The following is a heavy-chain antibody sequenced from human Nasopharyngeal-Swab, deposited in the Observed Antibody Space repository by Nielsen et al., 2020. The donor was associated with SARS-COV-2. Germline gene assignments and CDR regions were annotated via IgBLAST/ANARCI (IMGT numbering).Heavy chain of an antibody. CDR3: AREVFPSPYNWFDP. Sequence: GESLKISCVASGFTFSNYGMHWVRQTPGKGLEWVAVIWYDGSNKDYADSVKGRFTISRDNSKNTLYLQMNSLRAEDTAVYYCAREVFPSPYNWFDPWGQGTLVTVSS. V-gene: IGHV3-33*01. CDR2: IWYDGSNK. J-gene: IGHJ5*02. CDR1: GFTFSNYG.